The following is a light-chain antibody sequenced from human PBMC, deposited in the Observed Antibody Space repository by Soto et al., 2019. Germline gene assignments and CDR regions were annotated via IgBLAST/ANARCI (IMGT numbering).Light chain of an antibody. V-gene: IGKV1-5*03. CDR2: KAS. CDR3: QHYKSDSEA. CDR1: QTISSW. J-gene: IGKJ1*01. Sequence: IQITQSPSTLSGSVGDRVTITCRASQTISSWLAWYQQKPGKAPKLLIYKASTLKSGVPSRFSGSGSGTEFTLTISSLQPDDFATYYCQHYKSDSEAFGQGTTA.